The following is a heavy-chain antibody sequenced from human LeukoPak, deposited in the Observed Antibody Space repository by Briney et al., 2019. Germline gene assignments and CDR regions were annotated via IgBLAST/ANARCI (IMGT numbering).Heavy chain of an antibody. CDR2: IYHSGST. CDR1: GGSISSGGYS. V-gene: IGHV4-30-2*01. CDR3: ASHYGGNSVVSAFDI. Sequence: SQTLSLTCAVSGGSISSGGYSWSWIRQPPGKGLEWIGYIYHSGSTYYNPSLKSRVTISVDASKNQFSLKLSSVTAADTAVYYCASHYGGNSVVSAFDIWGQGTMVTVSS. D-gene: IGHD4-23*01. J-gene: IGHJ3*02.